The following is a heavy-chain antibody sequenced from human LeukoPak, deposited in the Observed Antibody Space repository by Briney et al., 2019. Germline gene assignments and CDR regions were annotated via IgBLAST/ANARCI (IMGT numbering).Heavy chain of an antibody. V-gene: IGHV3-11*01. CDR2: ISPSGITT. J-gene: IGHJ4*02. CDR3: AKDISVGATPYYFDY. Sequence: GGSLRLSCAVSGFTFSDHYVSWIRQAPGKGLDWLSYISPSGITTKYADSVKGRFTISRDNAKNSLYLQMNSLRAEDTALYYCAKDISVGATPYYFDYWGQGTLVTVSS. D-gene: IGHD1-26*01. CDR1: GFTFSDHY.